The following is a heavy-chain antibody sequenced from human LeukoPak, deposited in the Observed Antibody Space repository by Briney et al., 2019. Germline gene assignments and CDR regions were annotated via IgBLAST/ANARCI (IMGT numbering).Heavy chain of an antibody. CDR3: ARDWRDAGGYFDY. CDR1: GYTFTTYY. CDR2: IKPSGGST. Sequence: ASVKVSCKASGYTFTTYYMHWARQAPGQGLEWMGVIKPSGGSTTYAQKFQGRVTMTRDMSTSTVYMQLSSLRSEDTAVYYCARDWRDAGGYFDYWGQGTLVTVSS. D-gene: IGHD3-3*01. J-gene: IGHJ4*02. V-gene: IGHV1-46*01.